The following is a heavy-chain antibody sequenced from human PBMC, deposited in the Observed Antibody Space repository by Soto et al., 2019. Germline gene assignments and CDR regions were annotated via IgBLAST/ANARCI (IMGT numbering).Heavy chain of an antibody. V-gene: IGHV3-33*01. CDR1: GLTFSSYG. J-gene: IGHJ3*02. CDR3: ARDPNYYDSSHLDI. CDR2: IWYDGSNK. D-gene: IGHD3-22*01. Sequence: GGSLRLSCAASGLTFSSYGMHWVRQAPGKGLEWVAVIWYDGSNKYYADSVKGRFTISRDNSKNTLYLQMNSLRAEDTAVYYCARDPNYYDSSHLDIWGQGTMVTVSS.